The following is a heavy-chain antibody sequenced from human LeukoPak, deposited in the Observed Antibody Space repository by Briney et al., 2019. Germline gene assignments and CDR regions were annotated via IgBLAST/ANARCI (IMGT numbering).Heavy chain of an antibody. CDR2: INHSGST. Sequence: SETLSLTCAVYGGSFSGYYWSWIRQPPGKRLEWIGEINHSGSTNYNPSLKSRVTISVDTSKNQFSLKLSSVTAADTAVYYCARVSRFDSIEAAGTVDYWGQGTLVTVSS. J-gene: IGHJ4*02. V-gene: IGHV4-34*01. CDR1: GGSFSGYY. CDR3: ARVSRFDSIEAAGTVDY. D-gene: IGHD6-13*01.